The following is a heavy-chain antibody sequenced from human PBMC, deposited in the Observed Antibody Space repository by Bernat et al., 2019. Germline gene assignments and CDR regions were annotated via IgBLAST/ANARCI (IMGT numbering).Heavy chain of an antibody. CDR2: IYYSGST. CDR1: GGSISRYY. D-gene: IGHD3-9*01. J-gene: IGHJ4*02. CDR3: ASLYDILTGNDY. Sequence: QVQLQESGPGLVKPSETLSLTCTVSGGSISRYYWSWIRPPPGKGLEWIGYIYYSGSTNYNRSLKSRVTISVDTSKNQFSLKLSSVTAADTAVYYCASLYDILTGNDYWGQGTLVTVSS. V-gene: IGHV4-59*08.